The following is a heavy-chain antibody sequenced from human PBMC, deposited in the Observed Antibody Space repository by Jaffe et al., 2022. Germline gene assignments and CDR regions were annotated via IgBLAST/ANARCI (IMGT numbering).Heavy chain of an antibody. V-gene: IGHV4-38-2*01. J-gene: IGHJ4*02. CDR2: IYHSGST. CDR1: GYSISSGYY. CDR3: ARHYPDHYYGSGSYFLYFDY. Sequence: QVQLQESGPGLVKPSETLSLTCAVSGYSISSGYYWGWIRQPPGKGLEWIGSIYHSGSTYYNPSLKSRVTISVDTSKNQFSLKLSSVTAADTAVYYCARHYPDHYYGSGSYFLYFDYWGQGTLVTVSS. D-gene: IGHD3-10*01.